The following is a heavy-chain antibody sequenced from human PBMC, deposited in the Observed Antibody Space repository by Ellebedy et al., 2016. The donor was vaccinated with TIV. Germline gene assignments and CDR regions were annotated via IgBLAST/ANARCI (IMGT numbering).Heavy chain of an antibody. V-gene: IGHV3-9*03. CDR3: ARSRGFSYGNDAFDL. J-gene: IGHJ3*01. D-gene: IGHD5-18*01. CDR2: INWSGATF. Sequence: PGGSLRLSCVVSGFTLADFAFHWVRQAPGKGLEWVSGINWSGATFGHADSVKGRFTISRDNAKNTLYLQMDSLRVDDMALYFCARSRGFSYGNDAFDLWGQGTVVIVSS. CDR1: GFTLADFA.